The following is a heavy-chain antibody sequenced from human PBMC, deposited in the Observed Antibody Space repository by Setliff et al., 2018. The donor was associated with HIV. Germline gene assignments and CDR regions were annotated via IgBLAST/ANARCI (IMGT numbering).Heavy chain of an antibody. CDR1: GYSISSGYY. V-gene: IGHV4-38-2*02. CDR3: ARLGYSGSLVGAFDI. Sequence: NPSETLSLTCTVSGYSISSGYYWGWIRQPPGKGLEWIGSIYHSGITQYNSSLKSRITISVDTSKNQFSLNLTSVTAADTAVYYCARLGYSGSLVGAFDIWGQGTMVTVSS. J-gene: IGHJ3*02. CDR2: IYHSGIT. D-gene: IGHD1-26*01.